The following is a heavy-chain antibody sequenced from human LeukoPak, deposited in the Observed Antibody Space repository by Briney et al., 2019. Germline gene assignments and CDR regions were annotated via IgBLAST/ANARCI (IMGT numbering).Heavy chain of an antibody. Sequence: ASVKVSCKASGYTFTSYDINWVRQATGQGLEWMGWMNPNSGNTGYAQKLQGRVTMTTDTSTSTAYMELRSLRSDDTAVYYCARGGPPGYSAHFDYWGQGTLVTVSS. CDR3: ARGGPPGYSAHFDY. J-gene: IGHJ4*02. CDR1: GYTFTSYD. D-gene: IGHD6-13*01. CDR2: MNPNSGNT. V-gene: IGHV1-8*01.